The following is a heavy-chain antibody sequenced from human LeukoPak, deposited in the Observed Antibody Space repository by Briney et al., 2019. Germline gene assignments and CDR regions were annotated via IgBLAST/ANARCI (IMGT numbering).Heavy chain of an antibody. CDR2: ISGSGGST. Sequence: GGSLRLSCAASGFTSSSYAMSWVRQAPGKGLEWVSAISGSGGSTYYADSVKGRFTISRDNSKNTLYLQMNSLRAEDTAVYYCAKPATVYNWNDYFGYWGQGTLVTVSS. CDR3: AKPATVYNWNDYFGY. CDR1: GFTSSSYA. D-gene: IGHD1-20*01. V-gene: IGHV3-23*01. J-gene: IGHJ4*02.